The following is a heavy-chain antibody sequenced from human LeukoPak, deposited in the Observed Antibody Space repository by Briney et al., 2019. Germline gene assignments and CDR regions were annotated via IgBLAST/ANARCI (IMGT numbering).Heavy chain of an antibody. Sequence: SETLSLTCAVSGVSISSYYWSWIRQPPGKGLEWMGYIYYSGSTNYNPSLKSRGTISVYTYKNQFSLKLSSVTAADTAVYYCARDRLDTFYWYFDLWGRGTLVTVSS. D-gene: IGHD5-18*01. CDR3: ARDRLDTFYWYFDL. CDR2: IYYSGST. CDR1: GVSISSYY. J-gene: IGHJ2*01. V-gene: IGHV4-59*01.